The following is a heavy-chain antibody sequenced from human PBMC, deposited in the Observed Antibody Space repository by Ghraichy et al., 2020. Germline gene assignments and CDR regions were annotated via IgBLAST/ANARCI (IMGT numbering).Heavy chain of an antibody. CDR1: GGSISSGGYY. CDR2: IYYSGST. J-gene: IGHJ5*02. CDR3: ARVGVRLQGGFDP. V-gene: IGHV4-31*03. D-gene: IGHD3-10*01. Sequence: SETLSLTCTVSGGSISSGGYYWSWIRQHPGKGLEWIGYIYYSGSTYYNPSLKSRVTISVDTSKNQFSLKLSSVTAADTAVYYCARVGVRLQGGFDPWGQGTLVTVSS.